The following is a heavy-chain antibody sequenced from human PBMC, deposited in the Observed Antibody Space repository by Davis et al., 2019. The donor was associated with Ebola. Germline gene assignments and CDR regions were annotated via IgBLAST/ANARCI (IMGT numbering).Heavy chain of an antibody. CDR2: IYSGGST. CDR1: GFTVSSNY. J-gene: IGHJ1*01. D-gene: IGHD3-22*01. Sequence: GRSLRLSCAASGFTVSSNYMSWVRQAPGKGLEWVSVIYSGGSTYYADSVKGRFTISRDKSKNTLYLQMNSLGAEDTAVYYCARSAYYYDSSGYYSRGGEYFQHWGQGTLVTVSS. V-gene: IGHV3-66*01. CDR3: ARSAYYYDSSGYYSRGGEYFQH.